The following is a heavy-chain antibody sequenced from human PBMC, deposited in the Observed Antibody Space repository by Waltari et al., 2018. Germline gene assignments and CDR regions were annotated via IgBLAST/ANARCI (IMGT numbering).Heavy chain of an antibody. D-gene: IGHD1-1*01. CDR1: GFSFGGYG. J-gene: IGHJ4*02. CDR3: ARDRLEQLIEIDH. CDR2: ISRGSSFI. V-gene: IGHV3-21*02. Sequence: EVQLVESGGGLVKPGGSLRLSCVASGFSFGGYGMNWVRQARGTGVEGVSSISRGSSFIYYADSVKGRFTISRDNAKNSLYLQMNNVRAEDTAVYYCARDRLEQLIEIDHWGQGTLVSVSS.